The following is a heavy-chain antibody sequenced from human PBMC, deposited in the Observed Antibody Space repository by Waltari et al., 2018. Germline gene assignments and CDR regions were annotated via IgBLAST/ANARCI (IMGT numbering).Heavy chain of an antibody. J-gene: IGHJ6*03. V-gene: IGHV4-34*01. CDR1: GGSFSGYY. CDR2: INHSGST. Sequence: QVQLQQWGAGLLKPSETLSLTCAVYGGSFSGYYWSWIRQPPGKGLEWIGEINHSGSTNYHPSLKSRVTISVDTSKNQFSLKLSAVTAADTAVYYCARGVGDYDLDVWGKGTTVTISS. CDR3: ARGVGDYDLDV.